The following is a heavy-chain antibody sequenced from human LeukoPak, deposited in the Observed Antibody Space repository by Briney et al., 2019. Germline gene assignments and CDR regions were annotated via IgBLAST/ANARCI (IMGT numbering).Heavy chain of an antibody. CDR2: ISGSGDST. CDR3: ASSGYNYGTSYLAY. J-gene: IGHJ4*02. V-gene: IGHV3-23*01. CDR1: GFTFSNYA. D-gene: IGHD5-18*01. Sequence: GGSLRLSCEASGFTFSNYAMSWVRQAPGKGLEWVSAISGSGDSTFDADSVKGRFTISRDNSKNTLYLQMNSLRAEDTAIYYCASSGYNYGTSYLAYWGQGTLVTVSS.